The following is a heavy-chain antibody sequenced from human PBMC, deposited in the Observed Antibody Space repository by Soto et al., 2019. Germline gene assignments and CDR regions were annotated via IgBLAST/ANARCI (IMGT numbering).Heavy chain of an antibody. CDR2: ISSSSTYI. J-gene: IGHJ6*02. V-gene: IGHV3-21*01. CDR3: ARDQVGPLSSYYYGMDV. Sequence: GGSLRLSCAASGFTFRTYSMNWVRQAPGKGLEWVSSISSSSTYIYDADSVKGRFTTSSDNAKNSPYMQLTSLRAEYTAVYYCARDQVGPLSSYYYGMDVWVQGTTVTASS. CDR1: GFTFRTYS. D-gene: IGHD1-26*01.